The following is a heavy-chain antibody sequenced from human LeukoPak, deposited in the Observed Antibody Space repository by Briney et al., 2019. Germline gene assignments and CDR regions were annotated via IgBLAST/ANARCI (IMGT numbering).Heavy chain of an antibody. D-gene: IGHD2-15*01. CDR2: IYSGGST. Sequence: GGSLRLSCAASGFSVSSNYMGWVRQAPGKGLEWVSVIYSGGSTYYADSVKGRFTISRDNSKNTLYLQMNSLRAEDTAVYYCARNFTYCSGGSCYSEDAFDIGGQGTMVTVSS. J-gene: IGHJ3*02. CDR3: ARNFTYCSGGSCYSEDAFDI. CDR1: GFSVSSNY. V-gene: IGHV3-53*01.